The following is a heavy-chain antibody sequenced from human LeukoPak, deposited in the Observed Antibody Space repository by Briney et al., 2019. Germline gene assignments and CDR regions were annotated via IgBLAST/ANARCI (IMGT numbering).Heavy chain of an antibody. J-gene: IGHJ3*02. V-gene: IGHV1-69*13. Sequence: VASVKVSCKASGGTFSSYAISWVRQAPGQGLEWMGGIIPIFGTANYAQKFQGRVTITADESTSTAYMELSSLRSEDTAVYYCARVLNAAFDIWGQGTMVAVSS. CDR1: GGTFSSYA. CDR2: IIPIFGTA. CDR3: ARVLNAAFDI.